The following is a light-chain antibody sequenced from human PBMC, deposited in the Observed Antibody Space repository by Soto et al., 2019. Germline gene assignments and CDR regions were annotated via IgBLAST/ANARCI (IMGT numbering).Light chain of an antibody. V-gene: IGLV2-14*01. CDR3: SSYTSSSTVV. Sequence: QSALTQPASVSGSPGQSITISCTGTSSDVGGYNYVSWYQQHPGKAPKLMIYDVSNRPSGVSNRFSGSKSGNTASLTISGLQADDEDDYYCSSYTSSSTVVFGGGTKVTVL. J-gene: IGLJ2*01. CDR1: SSDVGGYNY. CDR2: DVS.